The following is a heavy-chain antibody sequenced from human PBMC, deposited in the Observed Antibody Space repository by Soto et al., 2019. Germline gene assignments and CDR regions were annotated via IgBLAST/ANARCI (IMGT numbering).Heavy chain of an antibody. CDR1: GFTFGTTD. J-gene: IGHJ5*02. V-gene: IGHV3-23*01. CDR3: VKNSGGFNT. D-gene: IGHD3-10*01. Sequence: QLLQSGGGLVQPGGSLTLSCAASGFTFGTTDMSWVRQAPGEGLEWVSTIDGSGGITDYADSVKGRFTISRDNSRNTVYLQMNSLRGDDTALYYCVKNSGGFNTWGQGAMVTVTS. CDR2: IDGSGGIT.